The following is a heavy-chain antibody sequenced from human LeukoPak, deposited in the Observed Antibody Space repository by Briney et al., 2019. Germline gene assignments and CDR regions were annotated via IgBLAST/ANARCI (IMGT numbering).Heavy chain of an antibody. CDR3: AREDCSGGSCYALFDY. D-gene: IGHD2-15*01. V-gene: IGHV1-2*02. J-gene: IGHJ4*02. CDR2: INPNSGGT. CDR1: GYTFTSYY. Sequence: ASVKVSCKASGYTFTSYYMHWVRQAPGQGLEWMGWINPNSGGTNYAQKFQGRVTMTRDTSISTAYMELSRLRSDDTAVYYCAREDCSGGSCYALFDYWGQGTLVTVSS.